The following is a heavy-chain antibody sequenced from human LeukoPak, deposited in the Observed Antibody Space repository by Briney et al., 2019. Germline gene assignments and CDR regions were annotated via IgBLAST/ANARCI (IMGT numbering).Heavy chain of an antibody. Sequence: ASVKVSCKASGGTFSSYAISWVRQAPGQGLEWMGRIIPIFGTANYAQKFQGRVTITTDESTSTAYMELSSLRSEDTAVYYCAREPRITMISYMDVWGKGTTGTVSS. CDR3: AREPRITMISYMDV. D-gene: IGHD3-22*01. CDR1: GGTFSSYA. V-gene: IGHV1-69*05. J-gene: IGHJ6*03. CDR2: IIPIFGTA.